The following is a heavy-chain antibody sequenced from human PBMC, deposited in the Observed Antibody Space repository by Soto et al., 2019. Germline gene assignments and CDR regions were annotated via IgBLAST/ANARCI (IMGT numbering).Heavy chain of an antibody. CDR3: ARGATIFGVVIMN. CDR2: ISSSSSTI. J-gene: IGHJ4*02. CDR1: GFTFSSYS. V-gene: IGHV3-48*01. D-gene: IGHD3-3*01. Sequence: GGSLRLSCAASGFTFSSYSMNWVRQAPGKGLEWVSYISSSSSTIYYADSVKGRFTISRENAKNSLYLQMNSLRAEDTAVYYCARGATIFGVVIMNWGQGTLVTVSS.